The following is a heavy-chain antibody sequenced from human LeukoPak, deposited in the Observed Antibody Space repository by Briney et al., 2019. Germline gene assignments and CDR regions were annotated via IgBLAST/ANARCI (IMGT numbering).Heavy chain of an antibody. CDR3: ARFEAYPLYYYYYMDV. J-gene: IGHJ6*03. Sequence: SQTLSLTCTVSGGSISSGSYYWSWIRQPAGKGLEWIGRIYTSGSTNYNPSLKSRVTISVDTSTNQFSLKLSSVTAADTAVYYCARFEAYPLYYYYYMDVWGKGTTVTVSS. V-gene: IGHV4-61*02. CDR1: GGSISSGSYY. CDR2: IYTSGST.